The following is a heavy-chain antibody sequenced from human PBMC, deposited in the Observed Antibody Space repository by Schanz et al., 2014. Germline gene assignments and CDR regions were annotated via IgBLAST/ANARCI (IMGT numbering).Heavy chain of an antibody. D-gene: IGHD3-10*01. CDR1: RYTFNTYG. CDR3: ARDGGEVVRGVIEGVNHYYYGMDV. CDR2: IISILGIP. J-gene: IGHJ6*02. V-gene: IGHV1-69*10. Sequence: GPEVKEPGASVKVSCEASRYTFNTYGLNWVRQAPGQGLEWMGWIISILGIPNYAQKFQGRVTFTADKSTSTAYMELSSLKSEDTAVYYCARDGGEVVRGVIEGVNHYYYGMDVWGQGTTVTVS.